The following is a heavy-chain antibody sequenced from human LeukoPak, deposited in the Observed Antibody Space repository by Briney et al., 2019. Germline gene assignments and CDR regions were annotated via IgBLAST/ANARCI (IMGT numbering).Heavy chain of an antibody. Sequence: SETLSLTCTVSGYSISSGYYWGRIRQPPGKGLEWIGYIYYSGSTNYNPSLKSRVTISVDTSKNQFSLKLSSVTAADTAVYYCARGIYIFDYWGQGTLVTVSS. CDR1: GYSISSGYY. J-gene: IGHJ4*02. CDR3: ARGIYIFDY. CDR2: IYYSGST. V-gene: IGHV4-61*01.